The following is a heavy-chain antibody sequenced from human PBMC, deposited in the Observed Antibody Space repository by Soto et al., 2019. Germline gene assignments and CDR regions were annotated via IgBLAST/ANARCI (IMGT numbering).Heavy chain of an antibody. D-gene: IGHD2-21*02. CDR2: MNPNSGNT. J-gene: IGHJ5*02. V-gene: IGHV1-8*01. Sequence: ASVKVSCKASGYTFTSYDINWVRQATGQGLEWMGWMNPNSGNTGYAQKFQGRVTMTRNTSISTAYMELSSLRSEDTAVYYCARDRGQWAYCGGDCYSPWFDPWGQGTLVTVSS. CDR3: ARDRGQWAYCGGDCYSPWFDP. CDR1: GYTFTSYD.